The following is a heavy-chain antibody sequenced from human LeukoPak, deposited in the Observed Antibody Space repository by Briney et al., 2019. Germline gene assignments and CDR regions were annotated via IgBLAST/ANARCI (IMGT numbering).Heavy chain of an antibody. J-gene: IGHJ4*02. V-gene: IGHV3-21*01. Sequence: GGSLRLSCAASGFTFSNYYMSWVRQPPGKGLEWVSSISDSSRYIYSADSVKGRFTISRDNAKNSLFLQMNSLRADDTAIYYCARGLHDFSLTFEHWGQGTLVTVSS. CDR3: ARGLHDFSLTFEH. CDR2: ISDSSRYI. D-gene: IGHD4-11*01. CDR1: GFTFSNYY.